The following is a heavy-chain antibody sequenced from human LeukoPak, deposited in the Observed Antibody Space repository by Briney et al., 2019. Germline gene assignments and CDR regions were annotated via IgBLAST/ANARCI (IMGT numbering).Heavy chain of an antibody. CDR2: ISSSSSYI. CDR1: GFTFSNYA. Sequence: PGGSLRLSCAASGFTFSNYAMRWVRQAPGKGLEWVSSISSSSSYIYYADSVKGRFTISRDNAKNSLYLQMNSLRAEDTAVYYCAAEDKYYYDSSGYYPFDYWGQGTLVTVSS. V-gene: IGHV3-21*01. J-gene: IGHJ4*02. CDR3: AAEDKYYYDSSGYYPFDY. D-gene: IGHD3-22*01.